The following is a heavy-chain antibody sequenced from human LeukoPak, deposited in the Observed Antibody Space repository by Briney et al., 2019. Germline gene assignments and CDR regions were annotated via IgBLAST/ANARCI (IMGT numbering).Heavy chain of an antibody. D-gene: IGHD3-10*01. Sequence: GASVKVSCKASGYTFTSYGISWVRQAPGQGLEWMGWISAYNGNTNYAQKLQGRVAMTTDTSTSTAYMELRSLRSDDTAVYYCARDVGTMVRGVIPEHTFDYWGQGTLVTVSS. CDR3: ARDVGTMVRGVIPEHTFDY. J-gene: IGHJ4*02. CDR2: ISAYNGNT. V-gene: IGHV1-18*04. CDR1: GYTFTSYG.